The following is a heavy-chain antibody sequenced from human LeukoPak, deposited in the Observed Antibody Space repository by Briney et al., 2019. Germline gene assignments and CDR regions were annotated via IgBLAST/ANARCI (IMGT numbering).Heavy chain of an antibody. J-gene: IGHJ4*02. CDR2: IRGSGTNT. V-gene: IGHV3-23*01. CDR3: AKDLSASRDSGYYSLDY. Sequence: GGSLRLSCAASGFTFSNYAMNWVRQAPGEGLEWVSGIRGSGTNTYYADSVKGRFTISRDNSKNTLYLQMNSLRVEDTAAYYCAKDLSASRDSGYYSLDYWGQGTLVTVSS. D-gene: IGHD3-22*01. CDR1: GFTFSNYA.